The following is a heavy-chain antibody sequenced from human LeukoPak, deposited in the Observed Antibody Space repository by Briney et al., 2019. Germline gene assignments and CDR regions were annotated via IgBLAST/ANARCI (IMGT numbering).Heavy chain of an antibody. D-gene: IGHD3-9*01. CDR3: ASTAVLRYPDAPDY. J-gene: IGHJ4*02. V-gene: IGHV3-23*01. CDR2: IFGSGGSP. CDR1: GFTFGSHA. Sequence: GGSLRLSCEASGFTFGSHAMYWVRQAPGKGLEWVAGIFGSGGSPHYADPVKGRFTISRDNSRNTVYLQMNSLRAEDTAVYYCASTAVLRYPDAPDYWGQGALVTVSS.